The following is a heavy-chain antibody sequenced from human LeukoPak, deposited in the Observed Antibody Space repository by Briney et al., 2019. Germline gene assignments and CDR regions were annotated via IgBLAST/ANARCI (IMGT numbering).Heavy chain of an antibody. D-gene: IGHD6-13*01. Sequence: PSETLSLTCAVYGGSFSGYYWSWIRQPPGKGLEWIGEINHSGSTNCNPSLKSRVTISVDTSKNQFSLKLSSVTAADTAVYYCARVTGERNRRIAAAGTGRWFDPWGQGTLVTVSS. CDR3: ARVTGERNRRIAAAGTGRWFDP. V-gene: IGHV4-34*01. CDR2: INHSGST. J-gene: IGHJ5*02. CDR1: GGSFSGYY.